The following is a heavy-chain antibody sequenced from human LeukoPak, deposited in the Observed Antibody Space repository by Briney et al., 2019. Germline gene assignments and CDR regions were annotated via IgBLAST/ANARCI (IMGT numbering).Heavy chain of an antibody. CDR3: AKTYYDILTGYYDSYGMDV. V-gene: IGHV4-59*08. Sequence: SKTLSLTCTVSGGSISSYYWSWIRQPPGKGLEWIGYIYYSGSTNYNPSLKSRVTISVDTSKNQFSLKLSSVTAADTAVYYCAKTYYDILTGYYDSYGMDVWGQGTTVTVSS. CDR2: IYYSGST. CDR1: GGSISSYY. D-gene: IGHD3-9*01. J-gene: IGHJ6*02.